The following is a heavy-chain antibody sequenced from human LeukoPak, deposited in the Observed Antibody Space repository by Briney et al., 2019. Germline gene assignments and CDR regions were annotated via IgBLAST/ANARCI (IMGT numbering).Heavy chain of an antibody. J-gene: IGHJ6*03. V-gene: IGHV3-53*01. CDR1: GLTVSSNY. CDR3: ARSSAATWYYYYYMDV. CDR2: IYSGGST. Sequence: GGSLRLSCAASGLTVSSNYMSWVRQAPGKGLEWVSVIYSGGSTYYADSVKGRFTISRDNSKNTLYLQMNSLRAEDTAVYYCARSSAATWYYYYYMDVWGKGTTVTISS. D-gene: IGHD2-15*01.